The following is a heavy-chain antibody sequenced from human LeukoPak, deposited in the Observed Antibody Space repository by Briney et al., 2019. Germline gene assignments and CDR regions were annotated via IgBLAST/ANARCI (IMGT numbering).Heavy chain of an antibody. J-gene: IGHJ5*02. CDR3: ARFRGSGWYSFDL. CDR2: ISPTSFGT. Sequence: ASVKVSCKASGYTFTSYGVSWVRQAPGQGLEWMGWISPTSFGTKYEQKFQGRVTMTRDTSISTDYMELSDLRSDDTAVYYCARFRGSGWYSFDLWGQGTLVTVSS. D-gene: IGHD6-19*01. V-gene: IGHV1-2*02. CDR1: GYTFTSYG.